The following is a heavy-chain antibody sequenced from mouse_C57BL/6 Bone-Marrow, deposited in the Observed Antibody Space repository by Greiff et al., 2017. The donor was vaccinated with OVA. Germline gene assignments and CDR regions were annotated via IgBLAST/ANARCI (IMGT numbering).Heavy chain of an antibody. D-gene: IGHD1-1*01. CDR2: IDPEDGGT. Sequence: EVQLQQSGAELVKPGASVKLSCTASGFNIKDYYMHWVKQRTEQGLEWIGRIDPEDGGTKYDPKFQGKGPITADQSYNTAYLQLSSLTSEATAFYYCASTLFYYYGSSYGWYFDVWGTGTTVTVSS. CDR1: GFNIKDYY. V-gene: IGHV14-2*01. J-gene: IGHJ1*03. CDR3: ASTLFYYYGSSYGWYFDV.